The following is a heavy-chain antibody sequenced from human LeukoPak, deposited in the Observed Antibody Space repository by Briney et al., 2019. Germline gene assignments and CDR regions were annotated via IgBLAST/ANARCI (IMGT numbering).Heavy chain of an antibody. V-gene: IGHV3-33*01. Sequence: PGRSLRLSCVASGFIFSHYGMHWVRQAPGKGLEWVAVIWSDGSNRFYAGSVKGRFTISRDNSQNTVFLQMNSLRAEDTAMYSCARDAQRGFDYSNSLKYWGHGILVTVSS. CDR1: GFIFSHYG. D-gene: IGHD4-11*01. CDR3: ARDAQRGFDYSNSLKY. CDR2: IWSDGSNR. J-gene: IGHJ4*01.